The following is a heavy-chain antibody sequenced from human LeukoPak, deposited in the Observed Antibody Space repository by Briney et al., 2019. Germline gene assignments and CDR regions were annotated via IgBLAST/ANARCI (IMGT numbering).Heavy chain of an antibody. CDR2: IDPSDSYT. CDR1: GYSFTNHW. V-gene: IGHV5-10-1*01. D-gene: IGHD3-22*01. CDR3: ARHVGNYYDSRGYPSDY. J-gene: IGHJ4*02. Sequence: GESLKISCKGSGYSFTNHWITWARQMPGKGLEWMGRIDPSDSYTDYSPSFQGHVTISADKSISTAYLQWSSLKAPDTAIYYCARHVGNYYDSRGYPSDYWGQGTLVTVSS.